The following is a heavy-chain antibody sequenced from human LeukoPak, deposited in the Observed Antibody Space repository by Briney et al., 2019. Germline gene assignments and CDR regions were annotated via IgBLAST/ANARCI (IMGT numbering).Heavy chain of an antibody. Sequence: GGSLRLSCAASGFTFDDYAMHWVRQAPGKGLEWVSGISWNSGSIGYADSVKGRFTISRDNAKNSLYLQINSLRAEDTALYYCAKDMYYDILTGYLHTWGQGTLVTVSS. CDR2: ISWNSGSI. J-gene: IGHJ5*02. V-gene: IGHV3-9*01. D-gene: IGHD3-9*01. CDR3: AKDMYYDILTGYLHT. CDR1: GFTFDDYA.